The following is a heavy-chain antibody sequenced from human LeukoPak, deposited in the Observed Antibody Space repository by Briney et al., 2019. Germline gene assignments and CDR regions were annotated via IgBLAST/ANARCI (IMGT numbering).Heavy chain of an antibody. CDR3: ARAITAMVTDY. J-gene: IGHJ4*02. CDR1: GFTFNNYA. V-gene: IGHV3-30*04. Sequence: PGGSLRLSCAASGFTFNNYAMHWVRQAPGKGLEWVAVISYDGNKETYADSVKGRFTISRDNSKNTLYLQMNSLRVEDTAVYHCARAITAMVTDYWGQGTLVTVSS. CDR2: ISYDGNKE. D-gene: IGHD5-18*01.